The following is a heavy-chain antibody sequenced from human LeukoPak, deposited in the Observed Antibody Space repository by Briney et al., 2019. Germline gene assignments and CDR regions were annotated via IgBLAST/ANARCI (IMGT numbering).Heavy chain of an antibody. CDR1: GGSISSSSYY. J-gene: IGHJ2*01. D-gene: IGHD3-22*01. V-gene: IGHV4-39*01. CDR3: ARRPLGYYYDSSGPSSYWYFDL. Sequence: SETLSLTCTVSGGSISSSSYYWGWIRQPPGKGLEWIGSIYYSGSTYYNPSLKSRVTISVDMSKNQFSLKLSSVTAADTAVYYCARRPLGYYYDSSGPSSYWYFDLWGRGTLVTVSS. CDR2: IYYSGST.